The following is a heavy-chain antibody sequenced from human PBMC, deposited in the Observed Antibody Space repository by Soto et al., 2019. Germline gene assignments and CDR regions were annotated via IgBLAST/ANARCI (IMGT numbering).Heavy chain of an antibody. CDR2: ISPSGTTI. V-gene: IGHV3-11*01. CDR1: EFTFSDYY. CDR3: ATLPWGDARPGPRLPLAIFDY. D-gene: IGHD2-21*01. Sequence: QVQLVASGGGLVKPGGSLRLACAASEFTFSDYYITWIRQAPGKGLEWVSFISPSGTTIYYADAVRGRFVISRDNTNNSLYLQMNSLRADDTAVYYCATLPWGDARPGPRLPLAIFDYWGQGILVTVSS. J-gene: IGHJ4*02.